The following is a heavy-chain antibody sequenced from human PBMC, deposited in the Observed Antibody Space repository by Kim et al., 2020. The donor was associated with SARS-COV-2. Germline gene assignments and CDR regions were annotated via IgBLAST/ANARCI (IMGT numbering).Heavy chain of an antibody. J-gene: IGHJ3*02. CDR1: GFTFSSYA. CDR2: ISGSGGST. V-gene: IGHV3-23*01. D-gene: IGHD6-13*01. Sequence: GGSLRLSCAASGFTFSSYAMSWVRQAPGKGLEWVSAISGSGGSTYYADSVKGRFTISRDNSKNTLYLQMNSLRAEDTAVYYCAKDPKYSSCWYWGLAAFCIWGQKTMVTVSS. CDR3: AKDPKYSSCWYWGLAAFCI.